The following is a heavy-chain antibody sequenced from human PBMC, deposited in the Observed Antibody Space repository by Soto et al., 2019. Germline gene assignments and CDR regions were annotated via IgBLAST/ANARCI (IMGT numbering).Heavy chain of an antibody. D-gene: IGHD2-21*01. V-gene: IGHV1-69*13. J-gene: IGHJ4*02. CDR2: IIPIFGTA. CDR3: ARVVKRFDSTEFDY. Sequence: SVKVSCKASGGTFSSYAISWVRQAPGQGLEWMGGIIPIFGTANYAQKFQGRVTITADESTSTAYMELSSLRSEDTAVYYCARVVKRFDSTEFDYWGQGTLVTVSS. CDR1: GGTFSSYA.